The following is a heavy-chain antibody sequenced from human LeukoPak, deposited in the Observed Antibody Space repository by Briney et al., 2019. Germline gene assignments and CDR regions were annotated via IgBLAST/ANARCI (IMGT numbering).Heavy chain of an antibody. CDR1: GYTFSSYA. V-gene: IGHV1-3*04. Sequence: ASVKVSCKASGYTFSSYALHWVRQAPGQRLEWMGWLNTANGNTRYSQMFQGRVTITRDTSATTAYMELSSLRSEDTAVYYCTRVLVVGTTYAFDVWGQGTMLIVSS. CDR3: TRVLVVGTTYAFDV. J-gene: IGHJ3*01. D-gene: IGHD1-26*01. CDR2: LNTANGNT.